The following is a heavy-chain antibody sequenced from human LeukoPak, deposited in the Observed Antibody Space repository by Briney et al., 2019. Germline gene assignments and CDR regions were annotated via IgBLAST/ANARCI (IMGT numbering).Heavy chain of an antibody. CDR3: AREGWDQRDTAAFAY. CDR2: INPNSGDT. Sequence: ASVKVSCKASGYTFTGHYMHWARQAPGQGLEWMGWINPNSGDTNSAQKFQGRVTMTRDTSISTIYMELSRLRPDDTAVYYCAREGWDQRDTAAFAYWGQGTLVTVSS. J-gene: IGHJ4*02. D-gene: IGHD6-19*01. CDR1: GYTFTGHY. V-gene: IGHV1-2*02.